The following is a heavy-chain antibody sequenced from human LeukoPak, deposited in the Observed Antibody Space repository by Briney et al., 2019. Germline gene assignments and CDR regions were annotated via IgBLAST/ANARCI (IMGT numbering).Heavy chain of an antibody. J-gene: IGHJ4*02. Sequence: TSETLSLTCAVYGGSFSGYYWSWIRQPPGKGLEWIGGINHSGSTNYNPSLKSRVTISVDTSKNQFSLKLSSVTAADTAVYYCTGYSSSWPPGFDYWGQGTLVTVSS. CDR1: GGSFSGYY. D-gene: IGHD6-13*01. V-gene: IGHV4-34*01. CDR2: INHSGST. CDR3: TGYSSSWPPGFDY.